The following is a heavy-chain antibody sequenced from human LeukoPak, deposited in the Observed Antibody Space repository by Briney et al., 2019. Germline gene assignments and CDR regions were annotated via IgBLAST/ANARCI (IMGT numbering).Heavy chain of an antibody. V-gene: IGHV3-74*01. CDR1: GFTFSSYW. Sequence: PGGSLRLSCAASGFTFSSYWMHWVRQAPGKGLVWVLRINSDGSSTSYADSVKGRFTISRDNAKNTLYLQMNSLRAEDTAVYYCASGGYYSHFDYWGQGTLVTVSS. CDR3: ASGGYYSHFDY. J-gene: IGHJ4*02. D-gene: IGHD3-10*01. CDR2: INSDGSST.